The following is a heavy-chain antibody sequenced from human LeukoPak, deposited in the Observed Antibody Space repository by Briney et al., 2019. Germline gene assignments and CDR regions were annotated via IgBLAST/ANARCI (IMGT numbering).Heavy chain of an antibody. J-gene: IGHJ4*02. V-gene: IGHV4-59*12. D-gene: IGHD3-16*01. CDR2: INDNGHS. CDR1: GGSMKDYY. Sequence: PSGTLSLTCAVSGGSMKDYYWSWIRQPPGKGLQWIAYINDNGHSGYNPSLESRVTISVDTSKNHFSLTLRSVTAADTAVYYCARESADYVSGSFSDYWGQGILVAVSS. CDR3: ARESADYVSGSFSDY.